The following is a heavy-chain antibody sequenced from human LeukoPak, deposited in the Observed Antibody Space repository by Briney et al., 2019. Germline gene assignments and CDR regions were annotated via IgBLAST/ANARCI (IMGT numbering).Heavy chain of an antibody. CDR3: AKRIQSAMAMGY. CDR1: GFTFSNYA. J-gene: IGHJ4*02. V-gene: IGHV3-23*01. CDR2: ISGSGGST. D-gene: IGHD5-18*01. Sequence: GSLRLSCAASGFTFSNYALSLVRQAPGKGLEWGSDISGSGGSTYYADSVKGRFTISRDNSKNTMYLQMNSLRAEDKAVYYCAKRIQSAMAMGYWGQGTLVHVSS.